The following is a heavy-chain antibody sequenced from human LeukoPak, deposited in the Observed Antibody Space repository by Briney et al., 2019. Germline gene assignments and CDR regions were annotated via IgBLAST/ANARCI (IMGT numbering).Heavy chain of an antibody. D-gene: IGHD3-10*01. V-gene: IGHV3-9*01. Sequence: GGSLRLSCAASGFTFDDYAMHWVRQAPGKGLEWVSGISWNSGSIGYADSVKGRFTISRDNAKNSLYLQMNSLRAEDTALYYCAKGRGLGYYYGSGRRGYFDYWGQGTLVTVSS. CDR1: GFTFDDYA. CDR2: ISWNSGSI. CDR3: AKGRGLGYYYGSGRRGYFDY. J-gene: IGHJ4*02.